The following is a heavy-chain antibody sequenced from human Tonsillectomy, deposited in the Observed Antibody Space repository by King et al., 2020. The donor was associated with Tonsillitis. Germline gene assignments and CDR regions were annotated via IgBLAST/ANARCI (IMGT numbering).Heavy chain of an antibody. CDR3: ARVQSRIQLWLGY. D-gene: IGHD5-18*01. V-gene: IGHV4-59*01. Sequence: QLQESGPGLVKPSETLSLTCTVSGGSISSYYWSWIRQPTGKGLEWIGYIYYSGSTNYNPSLKSRVTISVDTSKNQFSLKLSSVTAADTAVYYCARVQSRIQLWLGYWGQGTLVTVSS. CDR1: GGSISSYY. CDR2: IYYSGST. J-gene: IGHJ4*02.